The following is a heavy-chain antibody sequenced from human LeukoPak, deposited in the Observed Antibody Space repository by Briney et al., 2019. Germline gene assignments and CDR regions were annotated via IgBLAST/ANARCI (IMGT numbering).Heavy chain of an antibody. CDR3: ARGNFYSGSGSSPLDY. CDR2: ITSSSSYI. CDR1: GFTFSSHS. D-gene: IGHD3-10*01. V-gene: IGHV3-21*01. Sequence: KPGGSLRLSCAASGFTFSSHSMSWVRQAPGKGLEWVSSITSSSSYIYYADSVKGRFTISRDNAKNTLFLQMNSLRAEDTAVYYCARGNFYSGSGSSPLDYWGQGTLVTVSS. J-gene: IGHJ4*02.